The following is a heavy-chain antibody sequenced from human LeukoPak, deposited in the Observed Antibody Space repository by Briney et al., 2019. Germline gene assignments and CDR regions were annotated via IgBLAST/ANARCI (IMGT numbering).Heavy chain of an antibody. CDR2: INHSGST. CDR3: ARPGGDYYDSSGTGPNDAFDI. D-gene: IGHD3-22*01. J-gene: IGHJ3*02. V-gene: IGHV4-34*01. Sequence: SETLSLTCAVYGGSFSGYYWSWIRQPPGKGLEWIGEINHSGSTNYNPSLKSRVTISVDTSKNQFSLKLSSVTAADTAVYYCARPGGDYYDSSGTGPNDAFDIWGQGTMVTVSS. CDR1: GGSFSGYY.